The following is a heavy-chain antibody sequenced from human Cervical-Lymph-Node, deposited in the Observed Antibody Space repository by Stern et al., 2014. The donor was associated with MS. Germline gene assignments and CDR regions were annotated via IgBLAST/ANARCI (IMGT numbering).Heavy chain of an antibody. CDR3: ARAKRGYGNLDY. V-gene: IGHV4-59*01. CDR1: RGSINNYY. D-gene: IGHD5-12*01. J-gene: IGHJ4*02. Sequence: VQLVQSGPGLVKPSETLSLTCNVSRGSINNYYWNWIRQPPGKGLEWIGYIFYSGRSYYTPSLKSRVTMSTDMSKNQFSLELTAVTAADTAVYYCARAKRGYGNLDYWGQGTLVTVSS. CDR2: IFYSGRS.